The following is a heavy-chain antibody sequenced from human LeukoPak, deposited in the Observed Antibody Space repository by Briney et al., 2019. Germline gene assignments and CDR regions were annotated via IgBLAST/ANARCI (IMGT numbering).Heavy chain of an antibody. CDR2: IYSGGST. J-gene: IGHJ4*02. CDR3: ARLLAAGALFDY. V-gene: IGHV3-53*01. Sequence: GGSLRLSCAASGFTVSSNYMSWVRQAPGKGLEWVSVIYSGGSTYYADSVKGRFTISRDNSKNTLYLQMNSLRAEDTAVYYCARLLAAGALFDYWGQGTLVTVSS. CDR1: GFTVSSNY. D-gene: IGHD6-13*01.